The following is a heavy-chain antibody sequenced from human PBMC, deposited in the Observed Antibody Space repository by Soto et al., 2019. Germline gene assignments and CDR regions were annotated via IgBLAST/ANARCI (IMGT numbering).Heavy chain of an antibody. D-gene: IGHD6-13*01. Sequence: SQTLSLTCAISGDSVSSNSAAWNWIRQSPSRGLEWLGRTYYGSKWYNDYAVSVKSRITINPDTSKNQFSLQLNSVTPEDTAVYYCAREGDSSNPTENWFDPWGQGTLVTVSS. CDR2: TYYGSKWYN. CDR1: GDSVSSNSAA. V-gene: IGHV6-1*01. CDR3: AREGDSSNPTENWFDP. J-gene: IGHJ5*02.